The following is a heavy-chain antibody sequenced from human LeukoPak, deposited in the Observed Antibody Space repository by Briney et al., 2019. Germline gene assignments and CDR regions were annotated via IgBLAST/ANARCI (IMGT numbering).Heavy chain of an antibody. CDR2: IKSDGSGA. CDR3: ARDRYYVVDY. Sequence: GGSLRLSCAASGFTVSSNYMSWVRQAPGKGLEWVSRIKSDGSGATYADSVKGRFTISRDNTKNTLYLQMNSLRAEDTAVYYCARDRYYVVDYWGQGTLVTVSS. J-gene: IGHJ4*02. D-gene: IGHD3-10*01. CDR1: GFTVSSNY. V-gene: IGHV3-74*03.